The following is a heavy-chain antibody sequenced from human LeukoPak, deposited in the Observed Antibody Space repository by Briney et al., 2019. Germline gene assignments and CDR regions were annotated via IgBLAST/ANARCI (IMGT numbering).Heavy chain of an antibody. D-gene: IGHD3-22*01. CDR2: INPNSGGT. CDR3: ARYYYDSSGYFPAIDY. V-gene: IGHV1-2*02. Sequence: ASVKVSCKASGYTFTGYYMHWVRQAPGQGLEWMGWINPNSGGTNYAQKFQGRVTMTRDTSISTAYMELSRLRSDDTAVYYCARYYYDSSGYFPAIDYWGQGTLVTVPS. CDR1: GYTFTGYY. J-gene: IGHJ4*02.